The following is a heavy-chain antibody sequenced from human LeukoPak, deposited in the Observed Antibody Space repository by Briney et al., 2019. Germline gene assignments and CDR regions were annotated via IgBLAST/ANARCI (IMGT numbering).Heavy chain of an antibody. V-gene: IGHV3-53*01. CDR2: IYSGGTT. CDR3: ARDGYGNNYMDV. Sequence: LGGSLRLSCAASGFSVSSNFMSWVRQAPGKGLEWVSVIYSGGTTYYADSVKGRFTISRDNSKNTLSLQMNNLRAEDTAVYYCARDGYGNNYMDVWGKGTTVTVSS. D-gene: IGHD1/OR15-1a*01. J-gene: IGHJ6*03. CDR1: GFSVSSNF.